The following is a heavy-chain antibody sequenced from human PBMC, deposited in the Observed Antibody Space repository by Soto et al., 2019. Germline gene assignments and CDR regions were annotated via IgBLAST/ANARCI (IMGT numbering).Heavy chain of an antibody. CDR3: AKVLLYSYGTDADY. CDR1: GFTFSSYG. CDR2: ISYDGSNK. D-gene: IGHD5-18*01. V-gene: IGHV3-30*18. J-gene: IGHJ4*02. Sequence: GGSRILSCAASGFTFSSYGMHWVRQAPGKGLEWVAVISYDGSNKYYADSGKGRFTISRDNSKDTLYLQTNSLRAEDTAVYYCAKVLLYSYGTDADYWGQGTLVTVSS.